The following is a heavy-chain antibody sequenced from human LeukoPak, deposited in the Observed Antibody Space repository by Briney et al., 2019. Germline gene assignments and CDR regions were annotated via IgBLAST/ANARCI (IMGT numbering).Heavy chain of an antibody. CDR3: ARVGMLRRYFDY. Sequence: SETLSLTCAVYGGSFSGYYWSWIRQPPGKGLEWIGEINHSGSTNYNPSLKSRVTISVDTSKNQFSLKLSSVTAADTAVYYCARVGMLRRYFDYWGQGTLVTVSS. V-gene: IGHV4-34*01. J-gene: IGHJ4*02. D-gene: IGHD2-8*01. CDR1: GGSFSGYY. CDR2: INHSGST.